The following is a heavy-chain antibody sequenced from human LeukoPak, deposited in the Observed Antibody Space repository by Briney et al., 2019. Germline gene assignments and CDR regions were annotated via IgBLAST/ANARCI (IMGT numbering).Heavy chain of an antibody. Sequence: GGALRLSCAASGFTFSDYYMSWIRQAPGKGLEWVSYISSSGSTIYYADSVKGRFTISRDNAKNSLYLQMNSLRAEDTAVYYCAREFDSSSWQDYYYYYGMDVWGQGTTVTVSS. V-gene: IGHV3-11*01. CDR3: AREFDSSSWQDYYYYYGMDV. D-gene: IGHD6-13*01. J-gene: IGHJ6*02. CDR2: ISSSGSTI. CDR1: GFTFSDYY.